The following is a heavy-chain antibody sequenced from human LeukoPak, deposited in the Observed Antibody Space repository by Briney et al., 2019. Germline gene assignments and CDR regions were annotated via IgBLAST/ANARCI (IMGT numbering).Heavy chain of an antibody. CDR1: GDSVSSNSAA. Sequence: SQTLSLTCAISGDSVSSNSAAWNWIRQSPSRGLEWLGRTYYRSKWYNDYAVSVKSRITINPDTSKNQFSLQLNSVTPEDTAVYYCARDSGTFTGGYYYYMDVWGKGTTVTVSS. D-gene: IGHD6-13*01. V-gene: IGHV6-1*01. J-gene: IGHJ6*03. CDR3: ARDSGTFTGGYYYYMDV. CDR2: TYYRSKWYN.